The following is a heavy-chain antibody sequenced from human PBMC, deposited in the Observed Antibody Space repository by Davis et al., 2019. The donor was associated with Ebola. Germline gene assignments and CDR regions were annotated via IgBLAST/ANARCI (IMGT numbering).Heavy chain of an antibody. CDR1: GFTFSSYS. D-gene: IGHD1-26*01. V-gene: IGHV3-21*01. Sequence: GESLKISCAASGFTFSSYSMNWVRQAPGKGLEWVSSISSSSSYIYYADSVKGRFTISRDNAKNSLYLQMNSLRAEDTAVYYCARDTVIVGAPTLYLDYWGQGTLVTVSS. CDR2: ISSSSSYI. J-gene: IGHJ4*02. CDR3: ARDTVIVGAPTLYLDY.